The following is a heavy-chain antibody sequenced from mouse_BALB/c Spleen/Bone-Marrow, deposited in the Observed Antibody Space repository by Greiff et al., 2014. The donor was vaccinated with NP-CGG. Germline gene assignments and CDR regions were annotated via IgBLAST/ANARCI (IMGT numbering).Heavy chain of an antibody. D-gene: IGHD4-1*01. CDR1: GYTFTSYT. CDR2: INPSSGYT. CDR3: ALANWDIGGPFAY. Sequence: VKLMESGAELARPGASVKMPCKASGYTFTSYTMHWVKQRPGQGLEWIGYINPSSGYTNYNQKFKDKATLTADKSSSTAYMQLSSLTSEDSAVYYCALANWDIGGPFAYWGQGTLVTVSA. V-gene: IGHV1-4*01. J-gene: IGHJ3*01.